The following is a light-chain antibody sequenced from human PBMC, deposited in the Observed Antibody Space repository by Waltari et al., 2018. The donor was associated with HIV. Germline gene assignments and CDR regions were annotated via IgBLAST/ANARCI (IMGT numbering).Light chain of an antibody. CDR3: QQSYSTLPYT. Sequence: DIQMTQSTSSLSASVGDRVSITCRASQSISSYVNWYQQNPGKAPKLQISAASSLQGGVPSRFSGSGSGTDFTLTISSLQPEDFAMYYCQQSYSTLPYTFGQGTKLEIK. CDR2: AAS. J-gene: IGKJ2*01. V-gene: IGKV1-39*01. CDR1: QSISSY.